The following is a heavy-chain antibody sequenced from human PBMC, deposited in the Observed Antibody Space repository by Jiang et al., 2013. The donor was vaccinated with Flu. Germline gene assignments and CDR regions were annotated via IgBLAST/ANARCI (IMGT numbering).Heavy chain of an antibody. CDR3: ARGRKGSGSYADY. CDR2: SNSNSRYI. J-gene: IGHJ4*02. Sequence: QLVESGGGLVKPGGSLRLSCAASGFTFSGSSMNWLRQAPGKGLEWVSSSNSNSRYIYYADSVKGRFTISRDNAKNSLFLQMNSLRAEDTAVYYCARGRKGSGSYADYWGQGTLVTVSS. V-gene: IGHV3-21*01. D-gene: IGHD3-10*01. CDR1: GFTFSGSS.